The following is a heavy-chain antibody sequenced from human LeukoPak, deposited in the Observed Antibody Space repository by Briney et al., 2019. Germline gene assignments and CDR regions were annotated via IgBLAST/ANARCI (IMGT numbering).Heavy chain of an antibody. CDR2: IYHSGGT. J-gene: IGHJ4*02. D-gene: IGHD5-12*01. Sequence: PSETLSLTCTVSGYSISSGYYWGWIRQAPGKGLEWIGSIYHSGGTYYNPSLKSRVTISVDTSKNQFSLRLSTVTAADTAVYYCARAGVATWQYWGQGTLVTVSS. V-gene: IGHV4-38-2*02. CDR3: ARAGVATWQY. CDR1: GYSISSGYY.